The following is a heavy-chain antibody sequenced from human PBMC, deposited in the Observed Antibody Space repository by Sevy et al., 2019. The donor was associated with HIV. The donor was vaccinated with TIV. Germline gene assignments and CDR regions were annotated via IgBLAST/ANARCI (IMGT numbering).Heavy chain of an antibody. Sequence: GGSLRLSCAASGFTFSNAWMSWVRQAPGKGLEWVGRIKSKTDGGTTDYAAPVKGRFTISRDDSKNTLYLQMNSLKTEDTAVYYCTTAPHCILGICNYWGQGTLVTVFS. CDR1: GFTFSNAW. CDR2: IKSKTDGGTT. J-gene: IGHJ4*02. V-gene: IGHV3-15*01. CDR3: TTAPHCILGICNY. D-gene: IGHD3-16*01.